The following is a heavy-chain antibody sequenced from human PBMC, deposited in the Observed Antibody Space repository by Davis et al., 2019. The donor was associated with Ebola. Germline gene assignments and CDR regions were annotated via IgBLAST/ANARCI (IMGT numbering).Heavy chain of an antibody. D-gene: IGHD6-19*01. CDR3: AKEIGGSGWYSIDY. CDR1: GFTFYRYE. Sequence: GGSLRLSCAASGFTFYRYEMNWVRQAPGKGLEWVSYISGSATSTFYADSVKGRFTISRDNARDSLFLQMNSLRAEDTAVYYCAKEIGGSGWYSIDYWGQGTLVTVSS. CDR2: ISGSATST. J-gene: IGHJ4*02. V-gene: IGHV3-48*03.